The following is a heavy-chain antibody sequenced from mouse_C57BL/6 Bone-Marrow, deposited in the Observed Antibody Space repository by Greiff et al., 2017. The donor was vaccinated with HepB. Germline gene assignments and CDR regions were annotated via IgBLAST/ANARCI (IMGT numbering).Heavy chain of an antibody. V-gene: IGHV1-82*01. D-gene: IGHD3-2*02. Sequence: QVQLQQSGPELVKPGASVKISCKASGYAFSSSWMNWVKQRPGKGLEWIGRIYPGDGDTNYNGKFKGKATLTADKSSSTAYMQRSSLTSEDSAVYFCARNGDSSGPYYAMDYWGQGTSVTVSS. J-gene: IGHJ4*01. CDR1: GYAFSSSW. CDR2: IYPGDGDT. CDR3: ARNGDSSGPYYAMDY.